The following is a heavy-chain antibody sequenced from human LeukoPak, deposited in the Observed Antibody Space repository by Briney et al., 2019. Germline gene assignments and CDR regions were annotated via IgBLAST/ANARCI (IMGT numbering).Heavy chain of an antibody. CDR3: ARATIADSSTYYIDY. CDR2: INPNSGGT. D-gene: IGHD3-22*01. V-gene: IGHV1-2*02. CDR1: GYTFSDYY. Sequence: GASVTVSCTASGYTFSDYYMHWVRQAPGQGLEWMGWINPNSGGTNYAQKFQGRVTMTRDMSISTAYMEVSRLTSDDTAVYYCARATIADSSTYYIDYWGLGTLVTVSS. J-gene: IGHJ4*02.